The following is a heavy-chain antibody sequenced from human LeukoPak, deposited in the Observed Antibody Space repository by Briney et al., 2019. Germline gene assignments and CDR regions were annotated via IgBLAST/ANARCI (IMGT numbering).Heavy chain of an antibody. CDR1: GFTFSDYY. D-gene: IGHD5-24*01. CDR3: ASPMQSRDGYYFDY. V-gene: IGHV3-11*01. Sequence: GGSLRLSCAASGFTFSDYYMSWIRQAPGKGLEWVSYISSSGSTIYYADSVKGRFTISRDNAKNSLYLQMNSLRAEDTAVCYCASPMQSRDGYYFDYWGQGTLVTVSS. J-gene: IGHJ4*02. CDR2: ISSSGSTI.